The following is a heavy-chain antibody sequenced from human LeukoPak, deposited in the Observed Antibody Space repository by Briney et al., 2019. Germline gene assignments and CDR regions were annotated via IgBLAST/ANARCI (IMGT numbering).Heavy chain of an antibody. CDR3: ARAKRNGFDI. CDR1: GFTFNSYS. Sequence: PGGSLRLSCAASGFTFNSYSMNWVRQAPGKGLEWVSYISSTSRIIYNADSVKGRFTISRDNAKNSLYLQMNSLRAEDTAVYYCARAKRNGFDIWGQGTMVTVSS. V-gene: IGHV3-48*01. J-gene: IGHJ3*02. CDR2: ISSTSRII.